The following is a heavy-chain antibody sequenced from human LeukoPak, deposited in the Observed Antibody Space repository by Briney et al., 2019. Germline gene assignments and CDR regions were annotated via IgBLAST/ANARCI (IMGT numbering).Heavy chain of an antibody. CDR3: ARASYFDY. V-gene: IGHV3-23*01. CDR1: GFTFSSYG. J-gene: IGHJ4*02. CDR2: ISGSGGST. Sequence: AGTLRLSCAASGFTFSSYGMSWVRQAPGKGLEWVSAISGSGGSTYYADSVKGRFTISRDNSKNTLYLQMNSLRADDTAVYYCARASYFDYWGQGSLVAVSS.